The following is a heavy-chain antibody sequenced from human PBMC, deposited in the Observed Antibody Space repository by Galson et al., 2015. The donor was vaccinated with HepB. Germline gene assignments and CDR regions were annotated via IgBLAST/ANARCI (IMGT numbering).Heavy chain of an antibody. CDR3: VRGPPQYYYTMDV. Sequence: SLRLSCAASGFTFSSYGMHWVRQAPGKGLEWVAVIWYDGNNKYYADSAKGRFTISRDNSKNTLYLQMNSLRAEDTAVFYCVRGPPQYYYTMDVWGQGTAVTVSS. V-gene: IGHV3-33*01. CDR2: IWYDGNNK. J-gene: IGHJ6*02. CDR1: GFTFSSYG. D-gene: IGHD4-11*01.